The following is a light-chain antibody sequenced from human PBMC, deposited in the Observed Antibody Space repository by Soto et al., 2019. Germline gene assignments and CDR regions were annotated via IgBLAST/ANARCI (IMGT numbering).Light chain of an antibody. Sequence: ILMTQSPATLSVSPGERATLSCRASQSVSNNLAWYQQKPGQAPRLLVYFASTRAAGIPARFSGSGSGTEFSLTISSLQSEDFALYYCQQYTAWPLTFGGGTKVETK. CDR3: QQYTAWPLT. CDR2: FAS. V-gene: IGKV3-15*01. CDR1: QSVSNN. J-gene: IGKJ4*01.